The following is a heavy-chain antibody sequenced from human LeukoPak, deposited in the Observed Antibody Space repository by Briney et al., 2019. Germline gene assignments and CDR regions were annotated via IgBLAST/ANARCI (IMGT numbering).Heavy chain of an antibody. Sequence: GGSLRLSCAASGFTFSSTAMSWVRQTPGKGLEWVSTISGSSDGTYYADSVRGRFTISRDSSQNTLYLQMYSLRVEDTAVYYCAKKALGGYYYLDYWGQGTLVTVSS. V-gene: IGHV3-23*01. CDR2: ISGSSDGT. J-gene: IGHJ4*02. D-gene: IGHD1-26*01. CDR1: GFTFSSTA. CDR3: AKKALGGYYYLDY.